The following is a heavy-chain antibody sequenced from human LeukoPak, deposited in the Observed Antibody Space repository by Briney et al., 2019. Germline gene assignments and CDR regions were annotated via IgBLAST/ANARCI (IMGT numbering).Heavy chain of an antibody. V-gene: IGHV3-30*04. J-gene: IGHJ4*02. Sequence: TGGSLRLSCAASGFTFSSYAMHWVRQAPGKGLEWVAVISYDGSNKYYADSVKGRFTISRDNAKNSLYLQMNSLRAEDTAVYYCARDDDFYSSSSDYWGQGTLVTVSS. CDR3: ARDDDFYSSSSDY. CDR2: ISYDGSNK. D-gene: IGHD6-6*01. CDR1: GFTFSSYA.